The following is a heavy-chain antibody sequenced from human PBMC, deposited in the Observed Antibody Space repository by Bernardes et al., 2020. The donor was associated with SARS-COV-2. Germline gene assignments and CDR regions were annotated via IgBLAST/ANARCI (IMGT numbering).Heavy chain of an antibody. D-gene: IGHD3-10*01. J-gene: IGHJ4*02. CDR2: IWYDGSNQ. CDR3: AREISFGESDYVDY. CDR1: RFSLSSGG. V-gene: IGHV3-33*01. Sequence: SLTLSRAERRFSLSSGGMHRVRLAPGKGLEWVPVIWYDGSNQHYADSVKGRFTISRDNSKNTLYLQMNSLRAEDTAVYYCAREISFGESDYVDYWGQGALVTVYS.